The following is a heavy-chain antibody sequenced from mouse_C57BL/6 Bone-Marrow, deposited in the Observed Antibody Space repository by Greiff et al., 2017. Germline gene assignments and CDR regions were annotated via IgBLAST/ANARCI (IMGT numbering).Heavy chain of an antibody. D-gene: IGHD1-1*01. CDR3: VRQNYYGSYYYAMDY. V-gene: IGHV10-1*01. CDR2: LRSKSNNYAT. J-gene: IGHJ4*01. CDR1: GFSFNTSA. Sequence: EVHLVESGGGLVQPKGSLKLSCAASGFSFNTSAMNWVRQAPGKGLEWVARLRSKSNNYATYYADSVKDRFTISRDDSESMLYLQMNNLKTEDTAMYDCVRQNYYGSYYYAMDYWGQGTSVTVSS.